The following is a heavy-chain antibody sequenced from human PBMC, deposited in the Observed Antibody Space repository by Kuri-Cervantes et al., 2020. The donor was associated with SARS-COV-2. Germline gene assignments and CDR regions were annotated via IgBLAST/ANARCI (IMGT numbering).Heavy chain of an antibody. CDR2: ISYDGSNK. Sequence: GSLKLSCAASGFTFSNHGMHWVRQAPGKGLEWVAVISYDGSNKYYADSVKGRFTISRDNSKNTLYLQMNSLRAEDTAVYYCAKDLRLLWFGELLYWGQGTLVTVSS. CDR3: AKDLRLLWFGELLY. V-gene: IGHV3-30*18. D-gene: IGHD3-10*01. CDR1: GFTFSNHG. J-gene: IGHJ4*02.